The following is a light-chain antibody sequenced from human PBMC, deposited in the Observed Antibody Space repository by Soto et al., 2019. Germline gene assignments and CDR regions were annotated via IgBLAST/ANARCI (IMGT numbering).Light chain of an antibody. Sequence: EIVLTQSPGTLSLSPGERATLSCRASQSVRSSYLAWYQQKAGQAPRLLIYGASSRATGIPDRFSGSGSGTDFTLTISRLEPEDFEVYYCQQYGTSPAITFGQGTRLEIK. V-gene: IGKV3-20*01. CDR3: QQYGTSPAIT. J-gene: IGKJ5*01. CDR1: QSVRSSY. CDR2: GAS.